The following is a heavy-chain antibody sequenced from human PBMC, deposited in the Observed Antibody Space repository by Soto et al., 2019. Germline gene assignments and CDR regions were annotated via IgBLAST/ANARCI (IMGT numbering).Heavy chain of an antibody. CDR3: GIDDRARGASADH. CDR2: IWHDGTKT. J-gene: IGHJ4*02. V-gene: IGHV3-33*01. Sequence: QVQLVESGGGVVQPGRSLRLSCAASGFIFSSHAMHWFRRPPGKGLEWVAEIWHDGTKTYYADSVKGRFTMSRDSSKNTTYLEMKNLRSVDTTVYHCGIDDRARGASADHWGQGELVSVSS. CDR1: GFIFSSHA. D-gene: IGHD3-10*01.